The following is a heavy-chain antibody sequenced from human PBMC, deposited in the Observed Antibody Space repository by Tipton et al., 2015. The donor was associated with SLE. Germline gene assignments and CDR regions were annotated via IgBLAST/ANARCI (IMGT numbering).Heavy chain of an antibody. CDR3: AKDRLETIITVSEDYSDMDV. J-gene: IGHJ6*02. V-gene: IGHV3-30*02. CDR1: GFTFSSYA. CDR2: IRNDGTKK. Sequence: SLRLSCAASGFTFSSYAMHWVRQAPGKGLEWVAVIRNDGTKKYYADSVKGRFTISRDNSKNTLYLQMNSLRIEDTAVFYCAKDRLETIITVSEDYSDMDVWAQGTTVSVSS. D-gene: IGHD5-24*01.